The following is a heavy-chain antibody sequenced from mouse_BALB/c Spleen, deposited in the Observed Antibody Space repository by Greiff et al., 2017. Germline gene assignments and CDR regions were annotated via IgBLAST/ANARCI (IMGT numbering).Heavy chain of an antibody. Sequence: VQLVESGPGLVAPSQSLSITCTVSGFSLTSYDISWIRQPPGKGLEWLGVIWTGGGTNYNSAFMSRLSISKDNSKSQVFLKMNSLQTDDTAIYYCVRDPGRYFDVWGAGTTVTVSS. V-gene: IGHV2-9-2*01. CDR1: GFSLTSYD. J-gene: IGHJ1*01. CDR3: VRDPGRYFDV. CDR2: IWTGGGT.